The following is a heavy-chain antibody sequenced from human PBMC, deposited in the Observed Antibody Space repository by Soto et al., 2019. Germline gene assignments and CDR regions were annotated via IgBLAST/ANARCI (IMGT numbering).Heavy chain of an antibody. CDR2: IYPGDSDT. CDR1: GYSFTSYW. Sequence: GESLKISCQGSGYSFTSYWIGWVRQMPGKGLEWMGIIYPGDSDTRYSPSFQGQVTISADKSISTSYLQWTTLKDSDSAMYYCARHRHSGYDGYYYYYGMDVWGQGTTVTVSS. CDR3: ARHRHSGYDGYYYYYGMDV. D-gene: IGHD5-12*01. J-gene: IGHJ6*02. V-gene: IGHV5-51*01.